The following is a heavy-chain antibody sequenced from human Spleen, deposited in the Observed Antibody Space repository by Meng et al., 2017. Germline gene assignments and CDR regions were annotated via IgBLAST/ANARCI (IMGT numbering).Heavy chain of an antibody. V-gene: IGHV1-2*04. CDR3: ARDPSNTSGRYAYFDY. D-gene: IGHD6-19*01. CDR2: INPDSGAT. J-gene: IGHJ4*02. Sequence: QVHLVQSGAEVKKPGASVRVSCKASGYTFTGYFLHWVRQAPEQGLEWMGWINPDSGATNYAQRFQGWVTMSRDPSISTAYMDLSRLQSDDTAVYYCARDPSNTSGRYAYFDYWGQGTLVTVSS. CDR1: GYTFTGYF.